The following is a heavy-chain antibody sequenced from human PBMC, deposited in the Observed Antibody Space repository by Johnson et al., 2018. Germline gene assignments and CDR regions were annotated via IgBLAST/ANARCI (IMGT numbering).Heavy chain of an antibody. D-gene: IGHD3-22*01. J-gene: IGHJ1*01. CDR2: ISWNSGTI. CDR3: AKDGDSKCFHLLQH. V-gene: IGHV3-9*01. Sequence: VQLQESGGGLVQPGRSLRLSCAASGFIFDDYAMHWVRQAPGKGLEWVSGISWNSGTIGYADSVKGRFTISRDKAKNSRYLQMNSLRAEDTALYFCAKDGDSKCFHLLQHWGQGTLVTVSS. CDR1: GFIFDDYA.